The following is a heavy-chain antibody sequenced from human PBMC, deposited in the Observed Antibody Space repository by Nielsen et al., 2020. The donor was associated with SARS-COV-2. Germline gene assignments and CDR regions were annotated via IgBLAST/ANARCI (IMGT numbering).Heavy chain of an antibody. D-gene: IGHD6-13*01. V-gene: IGHV3-23*03. CDR3: VRGPSDSSLLN. Sequence: GESLKISCVVSGLSLRSQAMSWVRQAPGKGLEWVSVTYAGGSTDFADSVKDRFTISRDTYRDTLYLQVNSLRAEDTAVYYCVRGPSDSSLLNWGQGTLVTVSS. CDR2: TYAGGST. CDR1: GLSLRSQA. J-gene: IGHJ4*02.